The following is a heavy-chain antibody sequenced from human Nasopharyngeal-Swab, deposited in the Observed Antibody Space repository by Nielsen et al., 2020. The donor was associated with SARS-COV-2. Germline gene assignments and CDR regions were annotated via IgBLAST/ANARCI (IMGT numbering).Heavy chain of an antibody. Sequence: GSLRLSCTVSGGSISSSSYYWGWIRQPPGKGLEWIGSIYYSGSTYYNPSLKSRVTISVDTSKNQFSLKLSSVTAADTAVYYCARHRGYYYGSGSYPSHAFDIWGRGTMVTVSS. D-gene: IGHD3-10*01. V-gene: IGHV4-39*01. CDR2: IYYSGST. CDR3: ARHRGYYYGSGSYPSHAFDI. J-gene: IGHJ3*02. CDR1: GGSISSSSYY.